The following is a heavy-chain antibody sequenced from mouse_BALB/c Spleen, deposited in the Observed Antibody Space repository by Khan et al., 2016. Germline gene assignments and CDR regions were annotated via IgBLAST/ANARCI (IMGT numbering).Heavy chain of an antibody. Sequence: EVELVESGGGLVQPGGSLKLSCATSGFTFSDSYMYWVRQTPEKRLEWVAYISNGGARTYYPDTVKGRLTISRENAKNTLYLQLSRLTSEAPAMFKGRFTIHRDNAKNTRYRQMSRLNSEDTALYYWARHGNFGSSGFPYWGQGTLVTVSA. J-gene: IGHJ3*01. CDR3: RFTIHRDNAKNTRYRQMSRLNSEDTALYYWARHGNFGSSGFPY. D-gene: IGHD1-1*01. CDR2: ISNGGART. V-gene: IGHV5-12*02. CDR1: GFTFSDSY.